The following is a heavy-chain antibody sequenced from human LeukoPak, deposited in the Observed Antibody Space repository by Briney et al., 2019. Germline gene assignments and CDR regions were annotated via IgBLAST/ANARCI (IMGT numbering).Heavy chain of an antibody. V-gene: IGHV4-38-2*02. Sequence: SETLSLTCTVSGYSISSGYYWGWIRQPPGKGLEWIGSIYHSGSTYYNPSLKSRVTISVDTSKNQFSLKLSSVTAADTAVYYCASGSHDYGDYDYWGQGTLVTVSS. D-gene: IGHD4-17*01. J-gene: IGHJ4*02. CDR3: ASGSHDYGDYDY. CDR2: IYHSGST. CDR1: GYSISSGYY.